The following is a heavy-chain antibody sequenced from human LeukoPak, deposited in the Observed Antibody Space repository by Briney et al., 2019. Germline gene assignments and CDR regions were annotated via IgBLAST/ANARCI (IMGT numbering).Heavy chain of an antibody. CDR1: GFTFDDYG. D-gene: IGHD3-22*01. CDR2: INWNGGST. Sequence: GGSLRLSCAASGFTFDDYGMSWVRQAPGKGLEWVSGINWNGGSTGYADSVKGRFTISRDNAKNSLYLQMNSLRAEDTALYYCARDGSRYYDSSGYFDTWGQGTMVTVSS. J-gene: IGHJ3*02. CDR3: ARDGSRYYDSSGYFDT. V-gene: IGHV3-20*04.